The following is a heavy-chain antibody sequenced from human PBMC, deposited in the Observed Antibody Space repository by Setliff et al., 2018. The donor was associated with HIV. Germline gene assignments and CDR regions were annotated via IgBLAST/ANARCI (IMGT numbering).Heavy chain of an antibody. D-gene: IGHD3-16*02. V-gene: IGHV4-59*01. Sequence: KTSETLSLTCTVSGGSISSYYWSWIRQPPGKGLEWIGYIHYSGSTNYNPSLKSRVTISVDTSKNQFSLKLSSVTAADTAVYYCAGAITFGGVIAHWGQGTLVTVSS. CDR3: AGAITFGGVIAH. CDR2: IHYSGST. CDR1: GGSISSYY. J-gene: IGHJ4*02.